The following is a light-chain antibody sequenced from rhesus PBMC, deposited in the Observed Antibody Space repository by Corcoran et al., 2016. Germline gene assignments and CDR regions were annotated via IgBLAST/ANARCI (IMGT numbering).Light chain of an antibody. V-gene: IGKV1-22*01. CDR3: QQYDSRPWT. CDR1: QAIRSW. CDR2: KAS. J-gene: IGKJ1*01. Sequence: DIQMTQSPSSLSASVGDTVTITCRASQAIRSWLSWYQQKQGKAPKLLIYKASSWQSGVPSRFSGSGSGTDFTLTISSLQSEDFATYYCQQYDSRPWTFGHGTKVEIK.